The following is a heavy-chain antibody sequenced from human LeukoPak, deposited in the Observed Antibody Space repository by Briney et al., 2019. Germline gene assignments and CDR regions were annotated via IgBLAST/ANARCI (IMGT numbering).Heavy chain of an antibody. CDR1: GGSFSGYY. V-gene: IGHV4-34*01. CDR3: ATGRGMDV. J-gene: IGHJ6*02. CDR2: INHSGGA. Sequence: SETLSLTCAVYGGSFSGYYWSWIRQPPGKGLEWIAEINHSGGAKYNPSLKSRVTISVDTSKKQFSLKMTYVNAADTAVYYCATGRGMDVWGQGTTVTVSS.